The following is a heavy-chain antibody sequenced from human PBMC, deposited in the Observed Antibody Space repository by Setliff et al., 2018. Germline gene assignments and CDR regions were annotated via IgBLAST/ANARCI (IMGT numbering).Heavy chain of an antibody. CDR1: GYTFSTYG. Sequence: ASVKVSCKASGYTFSTYGLHWVRQAPGQGPEWMGMIITNTGKTSYAQKFQGRVTMTTDTSTGTGYMELRSLRSDDTAQYYCVRDRAAIVVGPPTAAFDIWGQGTMVPSPQ. D-gene: IGHD2-2*01. J-gene: IGHJ3*02. CDR2: IITNTGKT. CDR3: VRDRAAIVVGPPTAAFDI. V-gene: IGHV1-18*01.